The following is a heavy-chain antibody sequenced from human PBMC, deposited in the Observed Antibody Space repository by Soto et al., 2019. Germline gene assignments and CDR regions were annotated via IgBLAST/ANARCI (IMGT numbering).Heavy chain of an antibody. CDR1: GFTFSSYA. Sequence: GGSLRLSCAASGFTFSSYAMSWVRQAPGKGLEWVSAISGSGGSTYYADSVKGRFTISRDNSKNTLYLQMNSLRAEDTAVYYCAKESGSSWYYYSGMDVWGQGTMVTVSS. D-gene: IGHD6-13*01. CDR2: ISGSGGST. V-gene: IGHV3-23*01. CDR3: AKESGSSWYYYSGMDV. J-gene: IGHJ6*02.